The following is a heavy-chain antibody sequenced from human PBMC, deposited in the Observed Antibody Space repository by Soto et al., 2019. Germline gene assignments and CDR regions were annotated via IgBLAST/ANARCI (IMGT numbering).Heavy chain of an antibody. V-gene: IGHV3-23*01. Sequence: EVHLLESGGDLVQPGGSLRLSCAVSGFTFSTYAMSWVRQAPGKGLEWVSAISGNGGRTYYADSVKGRFTISRDNSKNTLYLQMNSLRAEDTAVYYCAKDRGAGELGPNWDFDCWGQGTLVTVSS. CDR3: AKDRGAGELGPNWDFDC. D-gene: IGHD1-26*01. CDR1: GFTFSTYA. CDR2: ISGNGGRT. J-gene: IGHJ4*02.